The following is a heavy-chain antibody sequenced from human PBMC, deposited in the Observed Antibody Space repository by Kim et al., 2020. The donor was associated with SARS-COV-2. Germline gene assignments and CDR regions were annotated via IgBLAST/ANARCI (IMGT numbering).Heavy chain of an antibody. J-gene: IGHJ4*02. D-gene: IGHD6-19*01. Sequence: SETLSLTCAVYGGSFSGYYWSWIRQPPGKGLEWIGEINHSGSTNYNPSLKSRVTISVDTSKNQFSLKLSSVTAADTAVYYCARRIVPGGWYRKGFDYWGQGTLVTVSS. CDR3: ARRIVPGGWYRKGFDY. V-gene: IGHV4-34*01. CDR2: INHSGST. CDR1: GGSFSGYY.